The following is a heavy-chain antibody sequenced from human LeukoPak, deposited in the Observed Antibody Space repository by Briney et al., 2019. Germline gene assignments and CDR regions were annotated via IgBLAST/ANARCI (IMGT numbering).Heavy chain of an antibody. V-gene: IGHV3-20*04. J-gene: IGHJ4*02. D-gene: IGHD2-2*01. CDR3: ARAQLGYCSSTSCYLDY. CDR2: INWNGGST. CDR1: GFTFDDYG. Sequence: PGGSLRLSCAASGFTFDDYGMSWVRQAPGKGLEWVSGINWNGGSTGYADSVKGRFTISRDNAKNSLYLQMNSLRAEDTALYYCARAQLGYCSSTSCYLDYWGQGTLVTVSS.